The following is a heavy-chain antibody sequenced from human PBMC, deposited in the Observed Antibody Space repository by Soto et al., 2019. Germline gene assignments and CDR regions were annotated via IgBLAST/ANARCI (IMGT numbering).Heavy chain of an antibody. V-gene: IGHV3-49*04. D-gene: IGHD1-26*01. Sequence: PGGSLRLSCTASGFTFGDYAMSWVRQAPGKGLEWVGFIRSKAYGGTTEYAASVKGRFTISRDDSKSIAYLQMSSLKTEDTAVYYCTRRKPGWSHYPFDYWGQGTLVTVSS. J-gene: IGHJ4*02. CDR3: TRRKPGWSHYPFDY. CDR1: GFTFGDYA. CDR2: IRSKAYGGTT.